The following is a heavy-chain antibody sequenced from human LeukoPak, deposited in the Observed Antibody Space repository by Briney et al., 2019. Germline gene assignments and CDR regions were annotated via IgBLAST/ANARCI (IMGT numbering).Heavy chain of an antibody. CDR2: INHSGST. J-gene: IGHJ4*02. CDR1: GGSFSGYY. Sequence: SETLSLTCAVYGGSFSGYYWSWIRQPPGKGLEWIGEINHSGSTNYNPSLKSRVTISVDTSKNQFSLKVSSVTAADTAVYYCARVVLYCSSTSCPALDYWGQGTLVTVSS. V-gene: IGHV4-34*01. D-gene: IGHD2-2*01. CDR3: ARVVLYCSSTSCPALDY.